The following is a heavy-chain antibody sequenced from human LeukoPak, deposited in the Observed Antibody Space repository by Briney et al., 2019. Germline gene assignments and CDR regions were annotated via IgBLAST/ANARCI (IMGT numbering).Heavy chain of an antibody. CDR3: ARGRDYYDFWSGYYRNNWFDP. V-gene: IGHV4-4*02. CDR1: GGSISSSNW. J-gene: IGHJ5*02. D-gene: IGHD3-3*01. CDR2: IYHSGST. Sequence: PSGTLSLTCAVSGGSISSSNWWSWVRQPPGKGLEWIGEIYHSGSTNYNPSLKSRVTISVDKSKNQFSLKLSSVTAADTAVYYCARGRDYYDFWSGYYRNNWFDPWGQGTLVTVSS.